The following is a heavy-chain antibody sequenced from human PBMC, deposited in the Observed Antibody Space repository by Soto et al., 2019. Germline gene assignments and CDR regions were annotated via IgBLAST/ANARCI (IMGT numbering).Heavy chain of an antibody. D-gene: IGHD4-4*01. Sequence: PSETLSLTCTVSGGSISSGDYYWSWIRQPPGKGLEWIGYIYYSGSTYYNPSLKSRVTISVDTSKNQFSLKLSSVTAADTAVYYCARESVTPLEGWFDPWGQGTLVTVSS. V-gene: IGHV4-30-4*01. CDR1: GGSISSGDYY. CDR3: ARESVTPLEGWFDP. CDR2: IYYSGST. J-gene: IGHJ5*02.